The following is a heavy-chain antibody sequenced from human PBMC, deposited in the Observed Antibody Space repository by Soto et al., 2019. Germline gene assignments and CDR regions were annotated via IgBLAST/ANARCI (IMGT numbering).Heavy chain of an antibody. CDR2: IYYSWST. J-gene: IGHJ6*02. CDR1: GGSISSYY. D-gene: IGHD2-2*01. CDR3: ARDRGYCSSTSCPEYYYYGMDV. Sequence: PSETLSLTCTVSGGSISSYYWSWIRQPPGKGLEWIGYIYYSWSTNYNPSLKSRVTISVDTSKNQFSMKMSSLTAADTAVYYRARDRGYCSSTSCPEYYYYGMDVWGQGTTVTVYS. V-gene: IGHV4-59*01.